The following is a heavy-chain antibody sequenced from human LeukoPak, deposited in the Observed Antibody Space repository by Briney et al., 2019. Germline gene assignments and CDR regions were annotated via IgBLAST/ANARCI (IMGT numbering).Heavy chain of an antibody. V-gene: IGHV4-39*07. J-gene: IGHJ3*02. Sequence: SSETLSLTCTVSGDSSSNSVYYWGWIRQPPGRGLEWIGSIDYSVNTYYNPSLKSRATLSMDMSKSQFSLKLNSVTAADTAVYYCARGDGYLNAFDIWGQGTLVTVSS. CDR1: GDSSSNSVYY. CDR2: IDYSVNT. D-gene: IGHD5-24*01. CDR3: ARGDGYLNAFDI.